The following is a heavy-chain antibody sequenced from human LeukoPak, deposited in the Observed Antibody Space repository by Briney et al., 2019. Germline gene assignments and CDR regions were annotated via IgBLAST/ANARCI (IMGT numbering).Heavy chain of an antibody. J-gene: IGHJ4*02. V-gene: IGHV1-18*01. CDR2: ISAYNGNT. CDR1: GYTFTSYG. Sequence: ASVKVSCKASGYTFTSYGISWVRQAPGQGLEWMGWISAYNGNTNYAQKLQGRVTMNTDTSTSTAYMELRSLGSDDAAVYYCGRDIDGDGYNSYWGQGTLVTVSS. D-gene: IGHD5-24*01. CDR3: GRDIDGDGYNSY.